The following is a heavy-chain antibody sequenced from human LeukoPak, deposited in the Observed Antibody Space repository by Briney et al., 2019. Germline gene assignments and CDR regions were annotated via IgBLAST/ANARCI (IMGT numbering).Heavy chain of an antibody. Sequence: PSETLSLTCTVSGGSISSYYWSWIRQPPGKGLEWIGYIYYSGSTNYNPSLKSRVTISVDTSKSQFSLKLSSVTAADTAVYYCARDSTIASFAYWGQGTLVTVSS. V-gene: IGHV4-59*12. CDR3: ARDSTIASFAY. CDR1: GGSISSYY. CDR2: IYYSGST. D-gene: IGHD2-2*01. J-gene: IGHJ4*02.